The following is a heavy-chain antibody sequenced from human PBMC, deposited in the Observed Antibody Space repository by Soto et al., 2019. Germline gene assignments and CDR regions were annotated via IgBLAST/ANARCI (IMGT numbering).Heavy chain of an antibody. V-gene: IGHV3-23*01. J-gene: IGHJ3*02. CDR2: ISGSGGST. CDR1: GLTFSSYA. CDR3: AKIPHSSSWYLDAFDI. Sequence: EVQLLESGGGLVQPGGSLRLSCAASGLTFSSYAMSWVRQAPRKGLEWVSAISGSGGSTYYADSVKGRFTMSRDNSKNTLYLQMNSLRAEDTAVYYCAKIPHSSSWYLDAFDIWGQGTMGTVSS. D-gene: IGHD6-13*01.